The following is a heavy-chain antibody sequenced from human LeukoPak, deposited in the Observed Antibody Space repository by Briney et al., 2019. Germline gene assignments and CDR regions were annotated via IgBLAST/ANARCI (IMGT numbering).Heavy chain of an antibody. Sequence: GGSLRLSCAASGYTFSSYGMHWVRQAPGKGLEWVAFIRYDGSNKYYADSVKGRFTISRDNSKNTLYLQMNSLRAEDTAMYYCAKTMSPYYYDSSGFWGQGTLVTVSS. D-gene: IGHD3-22*01. V-gene: IGHV3-30*02. CDR1: GYTFSSYG. J-gene: IGHJ4*02. CDR3: AKTMSPYYYDSSGF. CDR2: IRYDGSNK.